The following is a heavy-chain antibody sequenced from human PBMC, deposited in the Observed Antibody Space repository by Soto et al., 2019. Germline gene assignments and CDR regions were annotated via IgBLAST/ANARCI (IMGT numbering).Heavy chain of an antibody. D-gene: IGHD6-13*01. V-gene: IGHV3-30*18. CDR3: AKDRVLKSSSWLYDYYYGMDV. CDR2: ISYDGSNK. Sequence: QVQLVESGGGVVQPGRSLRLSCAASGFTFSSYGMHWVRQAPGKALEWVAVISYDGSNKYYADSVKSRFTISRDNSKNTRYLRMNSLRAEDTAVYYCAKDRVLKSSSWLYDYYYGMDVRGQGSTVTVSS. CDR1: GFTFSSYG. J-gene: IGHJ6*02.